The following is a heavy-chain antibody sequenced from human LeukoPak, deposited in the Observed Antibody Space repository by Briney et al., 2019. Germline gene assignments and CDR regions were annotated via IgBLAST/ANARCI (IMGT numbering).Heavy chain of an antibody. CDR2: IYYSGST. J-gene: IGHJ3*02. V-gene: IGHV4-59*08. CDR1: GDSITSRNW. Sequence: SETLSLTCAVSGDSITSRNWWSWVRQPPGKGLEWIGYIYYSGSTNYNPSLKSRVTISVDTSKNQFSLKLSSVTAADTAVYYCARHAVYYYGSGSYYNRFDIWGQGTMVTVSS. CDR3: ARHAVYYYGSGSYYNRFDI. D-gene: IGHD3-10*01.